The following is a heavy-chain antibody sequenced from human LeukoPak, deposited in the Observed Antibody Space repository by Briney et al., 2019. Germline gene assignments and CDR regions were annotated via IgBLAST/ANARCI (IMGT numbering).Heavy chain of an antibody. CDR3: ARRGTQEYYDFWSGYSYYFDY. D-gene: IGHD3-3*01. CDR2: ISYDESNK. J-gene: IGHJ4*02. Sequence: PGGSLRLSCAASGFTFSSYGMHWVRQAPGKGLEWVAVISYDESNKEYADSVKGRFTISRDNSKNTLDLQMNSLRAEDTAVYYCARRGTQEYYDFWSGYSYYFDYWGQGTLVTVSS. V-gene: IGHV3-30*03. CDR1: GFTFSSYG.